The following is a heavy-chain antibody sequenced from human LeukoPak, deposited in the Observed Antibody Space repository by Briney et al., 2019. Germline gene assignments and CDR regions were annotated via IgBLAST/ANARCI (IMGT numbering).Heavy chain of an antibody. CDR2: ISAYNGNT. J-gene: IGHJ4*02. CDR3: ARDSMATIIPFDY. CDR1: GYTFIGYY. D-gene: IGHD5-24*01. Sequence: VSVKVSCKASGYTFIGYYLHWVRQAPGQGLEWMGWISAYNGNTNYAQKLQGRVTMTTDTSTSTAYMELRSLRSDDTAVYYCARDSMATIIPFDYWGQGTLVTVSS. V-gene: IGHV1-18*04.